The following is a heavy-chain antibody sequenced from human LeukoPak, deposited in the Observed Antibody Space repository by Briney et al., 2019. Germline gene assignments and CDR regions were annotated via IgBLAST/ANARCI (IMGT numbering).Heavy chain of an antibody. Sequence: GGSLRLSCAASGFTFSNYAMSWVRQAPGKGLEWVSTISSSGDNTHYADSVKGRFTISRDNSKNTLYLQMNSLRAEDTAVYYCAKDPHIAAAGSDYWGQGTLVTVSS. CDR1: GFTFSNYA. D-gene: IGHD6-13*01. CDR2: ISSSGDNT. V-gene: IGHV3-23*01. J-gene: IGHJ4*02. CDR3: AKDPHIAAAGSDY.